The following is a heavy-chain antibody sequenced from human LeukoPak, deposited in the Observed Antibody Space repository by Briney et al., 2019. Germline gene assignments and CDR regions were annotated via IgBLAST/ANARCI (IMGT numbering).Heavy chain of an antibody. V-gene: IGHV4-39*01. CDR2: IYYSGST. Sequence: PSETLSLTCTVSGGSIGSNSYYWGWIRQPPGKGLEWIGSIYYSGSTYYNPSLKSRVTISVDTSKNQFSLKLSSVTAADTAVYYCARLLWYGGSTRGYYMDVWGKGTTVTVSS. D-gene: IGHD2-2*01. J-gene: IGHJ6*03. CDR3: ARLLWYGGSTRGYYMDV. CDR1: GGSIGSNSYY.